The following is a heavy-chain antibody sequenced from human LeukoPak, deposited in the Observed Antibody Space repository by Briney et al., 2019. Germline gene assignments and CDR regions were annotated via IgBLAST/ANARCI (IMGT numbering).Heavy chain of an antibody. CDR3: ARGPYDFWSCYIGLDY. Sequence: GGSLRLSCAASGFTFSSYWMSWVRQAPGKGLEWVSSISSSSSYIYYADSVKGRFTISRDNAKNSLYLQMNSLRAEDTAVYYCARGPYDFWSCYIGLDYWGQGTLVTVSS. D-gene: IGHD3-3*01. J-gene: IGHJ4*02. CDR1: GFTFSSYW. V-gene: IGHV3-21*01. CDR2: ISSSSSYI.